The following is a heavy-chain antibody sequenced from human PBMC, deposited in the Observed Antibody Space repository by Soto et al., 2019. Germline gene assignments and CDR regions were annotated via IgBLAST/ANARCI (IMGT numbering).Heavy chain of an antibody. D-gene: IGHD4-17*01. CDR2: ISSSGSYI. J-gene: IGHJ4*02. CDR3: ARDLYGDYVFDY. CDR1: GFTFTTYT. Sequence: GSLRLSCAASGFTFTTYTMNWVRQAPGKGLEWVSSISSSGSYIYYADSLKGRFTISRDNADNSLYLQMNSLRAEDTAVYYCARDLYGDYVFDYWGQGTLVTVSS. V-gene: IGHV3-21*01.